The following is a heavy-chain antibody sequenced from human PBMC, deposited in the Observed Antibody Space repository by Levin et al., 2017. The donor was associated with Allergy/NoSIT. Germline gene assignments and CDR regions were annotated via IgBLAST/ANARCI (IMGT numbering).Heavy chain of an antibody. Sequence: GESLKISCAASGFTFRNYAMHWVRQAPGKGLEWVALVSHVGRDQFFADSVRGRVTVSRDNYESTMYLEVNSLRPDDTAVYHCARQLYSYSSGWVDLWRQGTLVTVSS. J-gene: IGHJ5*02. CDR2: VSHVGRDQ. V-gene: IGHV3-30*04. D-gene: IGHD3-22*01. CDR1: GFTFRNYA. CDR3: ARQLYSYSSGWVDL.